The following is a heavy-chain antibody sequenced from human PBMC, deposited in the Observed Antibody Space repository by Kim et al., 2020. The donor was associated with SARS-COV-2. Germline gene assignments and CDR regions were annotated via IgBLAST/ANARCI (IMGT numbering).Heavy chain of an antibody. CDR2: ISYDGSNK. Sequence: GGSLRLSCAASGFTFSSYAMHWVRQAPGKGLEWVAVISYDGSNKYYADSVKGRFTISRDNSKNTLYLQMNSLRAEDTAVYYCARDPFDLAAAGPPLGYYYGMDVWGQGTTVTVSS. D-gene: IGHD6-13*01. CDR3: ARDPFDLAAAGPPLGYYYGMDV. CDR1: GFTFSSYA. J-gene: IGHJ6*02. V-gene: IGHV3-30-3*01.